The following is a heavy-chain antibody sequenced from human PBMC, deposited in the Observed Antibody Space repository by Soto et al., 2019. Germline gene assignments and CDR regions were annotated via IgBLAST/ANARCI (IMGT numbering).Heavy chain of an antibody. D-gene: IGHD3-22*01. CDR2: ISGSGGST. Sequence: LRLSCAASGFTFSSYAMSWVRQAPGKGREWVSAISGSGGSTYYADSVKGRFTISRDNSKNTLYLQMNSLRAEDTAVYYCARVVRDAFDIWGQGTMVTVSS. CDR3: ARVVRDAFDI. CDR1: GFTFSSYA. V-gene: IGHV3-23*01. J-gene: IGHJ3*02.